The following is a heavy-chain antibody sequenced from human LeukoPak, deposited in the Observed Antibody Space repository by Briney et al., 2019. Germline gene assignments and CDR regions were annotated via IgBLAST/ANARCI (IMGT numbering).Heavy chain of an antibody. D-gene: IGHD6-19*01. V-gene: IGHV3-30*04. Sequence: PGGSLRLSCAASGFTFSSYAMHWVRQAPGKGLEWVAVISYDGSNKYYADSVKGRFTISRDNSKNTLHLQMNSLRAEDTAVYYCARDGRAEAGPLDYWGQGTLVTVSS. CDR3: ARDGRAEAGPLDY. CDR1: GFTFSSYA. CDR2: ISYDGSNK. J-gene: IGHJ4*02.